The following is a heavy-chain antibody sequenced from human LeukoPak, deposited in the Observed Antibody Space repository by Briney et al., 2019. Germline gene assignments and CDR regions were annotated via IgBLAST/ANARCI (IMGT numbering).Heavy chain of an antibody. CDR2: IYYSGST. D-gene: IGHD3-10*01. J-gene: IGHJ4*02. Sequence: SEPLSLTCTVSARSISSYYWSWIRQPPGKGLEWVGYIYYSGSTNYNPSLKSRVTTSVDTSKNQFSLKLSSVTAADTVVYYCARGLSGYFDYWGQGTLVTVSS. CDR1: ARSISSYY. V-gene: IGHV4-59*01. CDR3: ARGLSGYFDY.